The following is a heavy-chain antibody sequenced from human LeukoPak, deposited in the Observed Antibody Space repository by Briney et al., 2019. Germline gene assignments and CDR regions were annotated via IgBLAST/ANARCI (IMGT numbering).Heavy chain of an antibody. CDR1: GGSISSSSYY. Sequence: SETLSLTCTVSGGSISSSSYYWGWIRQPPGKGLGWIGSIYYSGSTYYNPSLKSRVAISVDTSKNQLSLKLSSVTATDTAVYYCARHDPGSGTHYYSRNNWFDPWGQGTLVTVSS. D-gene: IGHD3-10*01. J-gene: IGHJ5*02. CDR3: ARHDPGSGTHYYSRNNWFDP. V-gene: IGHV4-39*01. CDR2: IYYSGST.